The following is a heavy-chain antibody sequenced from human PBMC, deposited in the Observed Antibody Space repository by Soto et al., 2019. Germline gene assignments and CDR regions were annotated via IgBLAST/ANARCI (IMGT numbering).Heavy chain of an antibody. J-gene: IGHJ4*02. D-gene: IGHD1-1*01. Sequence: DVQLLESGGGLVQPGGSLRLSCAASGFTFSSYAMIWVCQAPGKGLEWVSGLSESGGDTTYADSVKGRFTISRDNPKNTLYLEMNSLRVEDTAIYYCATHQNWNDAYWGQGTLVTVSS. CDR3: ATHQNWNDAY. V-gene: IGHV3-23*01. CDR2: LSESGGDT. CDR1: GFTFSSYA.